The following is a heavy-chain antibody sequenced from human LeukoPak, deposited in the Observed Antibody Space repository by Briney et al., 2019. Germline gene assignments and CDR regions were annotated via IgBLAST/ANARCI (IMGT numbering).Heavy chain of an antibody. CDR3: ARRFDS. CDR1: GLSFTAYS. Sequence: PGGSLRLSCAASGLSFTAYSMNWVRQAPGRGLQWITYIGPGGDTYYADSVTGRFTVSRDTAKNSLYLQMNGLRVEDTAVYYCARRFDSWGQGTLVTVSS. CDR2: IGPGGDT. V-gene: IGHV3-69-1*01. J-gene: IGHJ4*02.